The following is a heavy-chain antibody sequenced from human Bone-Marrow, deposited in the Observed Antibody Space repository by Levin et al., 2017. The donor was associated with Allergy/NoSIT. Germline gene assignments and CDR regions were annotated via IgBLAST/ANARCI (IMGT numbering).Heavy chain of an antibody. D-gene: IGHD4-17*01. CDR3: ARGNTASGDYVRFDF. V-gene: IGHV4-4*07. Sequence: SETLSLTCTVSGGSISSFYWTWIRQSAGKGLEWLGRIYTSGSTNYNPSLKSRVTMSIDTSKNQFSLKLISVTAADTAVYYCARGNTASGDYVRFDFWGQGSLVAVSS. CDR1: GGSISSFY. J-gene: IGHJ4*02. CDR2: IYTSGST.